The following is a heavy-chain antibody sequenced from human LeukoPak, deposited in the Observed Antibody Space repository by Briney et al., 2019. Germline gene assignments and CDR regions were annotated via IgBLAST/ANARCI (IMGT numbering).Heavy chain of an antibody. D-gene: IGHD3-3*01. J-gene: IGHJ6*02. CDR2: INAGNGNT. CDR3: ARVRLSWGSGYLSPYGIDV. V-gene: IGHV1-3*01. Sequence: ASVKVSCKASGYTFTSYAMHWVRQAPGQRLEWMGWINAGNGNTKYSQKFQGRVTITRDTSASTAYMELSSLRSEDTAVYYCARVRLSWGSGYLSPYGIDVWGQGTTVTVSS. CDR1: GYTFTSYA.